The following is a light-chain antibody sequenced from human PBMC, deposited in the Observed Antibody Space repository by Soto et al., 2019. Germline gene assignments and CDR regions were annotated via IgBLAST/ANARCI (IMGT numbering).Light chain of an antibody. CDR1: SSNIGSNY. CDR3: AAWDDSLSGSYV. CDR2: RNN. V-gene: IGLV1-47*01. Sequence: QSVLTQRPSASGTPGQRVTISCSGSSSNIGSNYVYWYQQLPGTAPKLLIYRNNQRPSGVPDRFSGSKSGTSASLAISGLRSEDEADYYCAAWDDSLSGSYVFGTGTKVTVL. J-gene: IGLJ1*01.